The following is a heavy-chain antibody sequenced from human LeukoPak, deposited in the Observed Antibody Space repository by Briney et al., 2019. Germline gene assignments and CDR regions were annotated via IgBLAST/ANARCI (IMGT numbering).Heavy chain of an antibody. Sequence: GGSLRLSCAASGFTFSSYEMNWVRQAPGKGLEWVSYISSSGSTIYYADSVKGRFTISRDNAKNSLYLQMNSLRAEDTAVYCCARDEGYISPTHFDYWGQGTLVTVSS. J-gene: IGHJ4*02. CDR2: ISSSGSTI. D-gene: IGHD6-13*01. CDR1: GFTFSSYE. CDR3: ARDEGYISPTHFDY. V-gene: IGHV3-48*03.